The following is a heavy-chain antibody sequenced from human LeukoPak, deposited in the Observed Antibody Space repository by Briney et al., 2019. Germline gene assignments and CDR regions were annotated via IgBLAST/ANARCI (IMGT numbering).Heavy chain of an antibody. CDR1: GFTFDDYA. V-gene: IGHV3-9*01. CDR2: ISWNSGSI. J-gene: IGHJ4*02. CDR3: AKDMALSYYGSGMPLDY. Sequence: GGSLRLSCAASGFTFDDYAMHWVRQAPGKGLEWVSGISWNSGSIGYADSVKGRFTISRDNAKNSLYLQMNSLRAEDTALYYCAKDMALSYYGSGMPLDYWGQGTLVTVSS. D-gene: IGHD3-10*01.